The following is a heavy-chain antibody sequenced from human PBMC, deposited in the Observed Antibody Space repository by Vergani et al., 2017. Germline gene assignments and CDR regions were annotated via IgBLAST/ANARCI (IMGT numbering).Heavy chain of an antibody. CDR3: ARGRRDESSGYYYYDGMDV. CDR2: IYYSGST. Sequence: QVQLQESGPGLVKSSQTLSLTCTVSGGSISSGDYYWSWIRQPPGKGLEWIGYIYYSGSTYYNPSLKSRVTISVDTSRNQFSLKLSSVTAADTAVYYCARGRRDESSGYYYYDGMDVWGQGTTVTVSS. CDR1: GGSISSGDYY. D-gene: IGHD3-22*01. V-gene: IGHV4-30-4*01. J-gene: IGHJ6*02.